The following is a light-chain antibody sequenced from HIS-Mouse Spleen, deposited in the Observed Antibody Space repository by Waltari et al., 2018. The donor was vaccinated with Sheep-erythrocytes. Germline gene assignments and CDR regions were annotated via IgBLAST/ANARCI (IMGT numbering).Light chain of an antibody. CDR2: DVS. J-gene: IGLJ1*01. CDR1: SSDVGGYNY. V-gene: IGLV2-11*01. CDR3: CSYAGSYNHV. Sequence: QSALTQPRSVSGSPGQSVTISCTGTSSDVGGYNYVSWYQQHPAKAPKLMIDDVSKRPSGGPYRLSGSKSGNTASLTSSGLQAEDEADYYCCSYAGSYNHVFATGTKVTVL.